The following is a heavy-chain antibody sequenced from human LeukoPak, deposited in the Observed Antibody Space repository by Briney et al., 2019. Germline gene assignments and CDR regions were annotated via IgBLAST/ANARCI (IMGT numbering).Heavy chain of an antibody. V-gene: IGHV1-69*04. D-gene: IGHD6-6*01. J-gene: IGHJ4*02. CDR1: GDTLNTYA. Sequence: SVKVSCKASGDTLNTYALSWVRQVPGQGLEWLGRILPALHTTAYAQKFQGRVTITADTSTSISYLEVTSLRNDDTAICYCTGTPPSIEMRYDLASWGQGTHVTVS. CDR2: ILPALHTT. CDR3: TGTPPSIEMRYDLAS.